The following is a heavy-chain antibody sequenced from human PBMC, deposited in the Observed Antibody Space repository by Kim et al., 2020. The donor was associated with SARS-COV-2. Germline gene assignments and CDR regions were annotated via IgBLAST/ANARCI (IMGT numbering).Heavy chain of an antibody. CDR3: ARDPYGSGSYYYYYGMDV. D-gene: IGHD3-10*01. CDR2: ISAYNGNT. J-gene: IGHJ6*02. Sequence: SVKVSCKASGYTFTSYGISWVRQAPGQGLEWMGWISAYNGNTNYAQKLQGRVTMTTDTSTSTAYMELRSLRSDDTAVYYCARDPYGSGSYYYYYGMDVWGQGTTVTVSS. CDR1: GYTFTSYG. V-gene: IGHV1-18*01.